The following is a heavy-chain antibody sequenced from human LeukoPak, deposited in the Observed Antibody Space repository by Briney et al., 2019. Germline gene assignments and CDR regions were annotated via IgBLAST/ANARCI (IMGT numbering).Heavy chain of an antibody. CDR3: AREVVPAANYYYYYMDV. CDR2: ISAYNGNT. J-gene: IGHJ6*03. Sequence: GASVKVSCKASGYTFTSYGISWVRQAPGQGLEWMGWISAYNGNTNYAQKLQGRVTMTTDTSTSTAYMEPRSLRSDDTAVYYCAREVVPAANYYYYYMDVWAKGPRSPSP. D-gene: IGHD2-2*01. CDR1: GYTFTSYG. V-gene: IGHV1-18*01.